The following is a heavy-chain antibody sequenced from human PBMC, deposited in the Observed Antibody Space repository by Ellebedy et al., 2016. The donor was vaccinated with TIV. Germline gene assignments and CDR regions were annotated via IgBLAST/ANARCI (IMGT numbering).Heavy chain of an antibody. Sequence: GGSLRLSXAASGFTFSTYTMGWVRLAPGKGMEWVASIKQGGIEKYYVDSVEGRFAISRDNAKNSLYLQMNSLRDEDTAVYYCAGWFSWGSSSAFDSWGQGTLVTVSS. CDR3: AGWFSWGSSSAFDS. CDR2: IKQGGIEK. CDR1: GFTFSTYT. D-gene: IGHD2-2*01. J-gene: IGHJ4*02. V-gene: IGHV3-7*01.